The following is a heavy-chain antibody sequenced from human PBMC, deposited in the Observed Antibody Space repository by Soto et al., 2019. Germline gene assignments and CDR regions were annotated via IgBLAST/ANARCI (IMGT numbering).Heavy chain of an antibody. J-gene: IGHJ6*02. CDR1: VGSISSYY. Sequence: QVQLQESGPGLVKPSETLSLTCTVSVGSISSYYWSWIRQPPGKGLEWIGYIYYMGRTNYNPSLNIRVTISVDTSKNQFSLKLSSVTAAATAVYYCARTGPGVTFGIDVWGQGTTVAVS. D-gene: IGHD4-4*01. V-gene: IGHV4-59*08. CDR2: IYYMGRT. CDR3: ARTGPGVTFGIDV.